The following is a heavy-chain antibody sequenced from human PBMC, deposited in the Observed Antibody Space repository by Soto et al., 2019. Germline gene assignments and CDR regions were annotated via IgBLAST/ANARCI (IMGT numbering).Heavy chain of an antibody. Sequence: SETLSLTCTVSGGSSSGGGYYWSWIRQHPGKGLEWIGYIYYSGSTYYNPSLKSRVTISVDTSKNQFSLKLSSVTAADTAVYYCARDQGIAAAGEYYGMDVWGQGTTVTVSS. D-gene: IGHD6-13*01. CDR2: IYYSGST. CDR3: ARDQGIAAAGEYYGMDV. V-gene: IGHV4-31*03. J-gene: IGHJ6*02. CDR1: GGSSSGGGYY.